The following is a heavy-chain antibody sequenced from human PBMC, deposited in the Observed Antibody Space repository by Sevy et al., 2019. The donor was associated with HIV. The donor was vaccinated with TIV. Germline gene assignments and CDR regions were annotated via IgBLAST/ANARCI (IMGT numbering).Heavy chain of an antibody. V-gene: IGHV3-49*04. CDR1: GFTFGNYA. CDR2: IRNKTYGGTT. J-gene: IGHJ4*02. Sequence: GGSLRLSCTGSGFTFGNYAVSWVRQAPGKGLEWVGFIRNKTYGGTTEYAASVEGRFTVSRDDSKSIAYLQMNSLKTEDTAVYYCTRDRLRYFDSWGQGTLVTVSS. CDR3: TRDRLRYFDS. D-gene: IGHD3-9*01.